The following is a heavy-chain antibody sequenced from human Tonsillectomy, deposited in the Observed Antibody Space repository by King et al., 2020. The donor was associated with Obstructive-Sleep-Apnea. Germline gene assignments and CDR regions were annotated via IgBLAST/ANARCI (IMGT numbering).Heavy chain of an antibody. D-gene: IGHD5-18*01. CDR2: INRDGSTT. V-gene: IGHV3-74*02. CDR3: ARGGGSGSIDY. Sequence: VQLVESGGGLVQPGGSLRLSCAASGFTFSSFWMYWVRQTPGKGLVWVSRINRDGSTTTYADSVKGRFTISRDNAQNTLYPQMNSLRAEDTAVYFCARGGGSGSIDYWGQGTLVTVSS. CDR1: GFTFSSFW. J-gene: IGHJ4*02.